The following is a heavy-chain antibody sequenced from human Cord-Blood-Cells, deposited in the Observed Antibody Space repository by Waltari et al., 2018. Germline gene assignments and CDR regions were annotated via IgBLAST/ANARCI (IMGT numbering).Heavy chain of an antibody. Sequence: EVQLVESGGGLIQPGGSLRLSCAAPGLTASSTYMSGVRTVPGKGLCWFSVIYSGGSTYYADSVKGRFTISRDNSKNTLYLQMNSLRAEDTAVYYCARYRAAAGNNWFDPWGQGTLVTVSS. CDR1: GLTASSTY. CDR3: ARYRAAAGNNWFDP. V-gene: IGHV3-53*01. CDR2: IYSGGST. J-gene: IGHJ5*02. D-gene: IGHD6-13*01.